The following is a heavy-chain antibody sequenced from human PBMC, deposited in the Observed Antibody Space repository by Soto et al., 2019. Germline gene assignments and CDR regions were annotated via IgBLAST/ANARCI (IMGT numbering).Heavy chain of an antibody. CDR1: GFTFSSYA. J-gene: IGHJ3*02. CDR2: ISGSGGST. Sequence: GGSLRLSCAASGFTFSSYAMRWVRQAPGKGLEWVSAISGSGGSTYYADSVKGRFTISRDNSKNTVYLQMNRLRAEDTAVYYCAKAVGASSDAFDIWGHGTMVTVSS. D-gene: IGHD2-15*01. V-gene: IGHV3-23*01. CDR3: AKAVGASSDAFDI.